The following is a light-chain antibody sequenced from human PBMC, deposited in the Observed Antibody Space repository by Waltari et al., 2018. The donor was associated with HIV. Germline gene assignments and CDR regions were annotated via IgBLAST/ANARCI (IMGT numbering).Light chain of an antibody. CDR3: QQYDFSPWT. CDR1: QSVRKKY. Sequence: EIVLTQSPGTLPLSPGERATLSCRASQSVRKKYLGWYQQKPGQAHRLLIYGASSRATGIPDRFSGSGSGTDFTLTSSRLEPEDFAVYYCQQYDFSPWTFGQGTKVEIK. CDR2: GAS. V-gene: IGKV3-20*01. J-gene: IGKJ1*01.